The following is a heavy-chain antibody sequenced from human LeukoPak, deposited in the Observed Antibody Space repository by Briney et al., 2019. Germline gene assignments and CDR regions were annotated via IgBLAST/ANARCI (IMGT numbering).Heavy chain of an antibody. CDR1: GFTFTSSA. Sequence: GASVKVSCKASGFTFTSSAMQWVRQARGQRLEWIGWIVVGSGNTNYAQKFQERVTITRDMSTSTAYMELSSLRSEDTAVYYCAADLWFGEPPRYWGQGTLVTVSS. CDR3: AADLWFGEPPRY. D-gene: IGHD3-10*01. CDR2: IVVGSGNT. J-gene: IGHJ4*02. V-gene: IGHV1-58*02.